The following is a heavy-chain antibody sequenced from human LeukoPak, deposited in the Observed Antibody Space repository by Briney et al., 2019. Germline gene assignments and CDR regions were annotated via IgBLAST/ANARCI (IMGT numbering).Heavy chain of an antibody. D-gene: IGHD1-1*01. CDR3: AKAAWNNWFDP. CDR1: GFTFNNYA. Sequence: GGSLRLSXAASGFTFNNYAMSWVRQAPGKGLEWVSAISGSGGSTYYADSVKGRFTVSRDNSKDTLYLQMNSLRAEGTAVYYCAKAAWNNWFDPWGQGTLVTVSS. J-gene: IGHJ5*02. CDR2: ISGSGGST. V-gene: IGHV3-23*01.